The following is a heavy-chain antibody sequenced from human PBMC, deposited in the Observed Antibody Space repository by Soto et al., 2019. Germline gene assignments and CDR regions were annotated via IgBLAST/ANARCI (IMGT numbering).Heavy chain of an antibody. D-gene: IGHD2-15*01. CDR2: ISGSGGST. V-gene: IGHV3-23*01. J-gene: IGHJ4*02. CDR3: AKSHCSGGSCYSRYFYFDY. CDR1: GFTFISYA. Sequence: EVQLLESGGGLVQPGGSLRLSCAASGFTFISYAMSWVRQAPGKGLEWVSAISGSGGSTYYADSVKGRFTISRDNSKNTLYLQMNSLRAEDTAVYYCAKSHCSGGSCYSRYFYFDYWGQGTLVTVSS.